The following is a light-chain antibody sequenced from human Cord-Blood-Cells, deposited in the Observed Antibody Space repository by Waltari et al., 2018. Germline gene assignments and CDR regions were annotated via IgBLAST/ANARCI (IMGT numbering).Light chain of an antibody. CDR2: EVS. CDR1: SSDVGGYNT. CDR3: SSYAGSNNLV. Sequence: QSALTQPPSASGSPGQPVPISCTGTSSDVGGYNTVSWYQQHPGKAPKLMIYEVSKRPSGVPDRFSGSKSGNTASLTVYGLQAEDEADYYCSSYAGSNNLVFGGGTKLTVL. J-gene: IGLJ3*02. V-gene: IGLV2-8*01.